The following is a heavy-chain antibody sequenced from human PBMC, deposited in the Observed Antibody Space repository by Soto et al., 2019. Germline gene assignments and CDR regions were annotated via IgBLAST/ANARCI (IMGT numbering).Heavy chain of an antibody. D-gene: IGHD1-26*01. V-gene: IGHV3-11*01. CDR2: ISSSGSTI. Sequence: PGGAMRLSCAASGFSFNYYYMSWIRKYPGKGLEWVSYISSSGSTIYYADSVKGRFTISRDNAKNSLYLQMNSLRAEDTAGYYCARDGHWEGMEGWGQGTTVTVS. CDR3: ARDGHWEGMEG. CDR1: GFSFNYYY. J-gene: IGHJ6*02.